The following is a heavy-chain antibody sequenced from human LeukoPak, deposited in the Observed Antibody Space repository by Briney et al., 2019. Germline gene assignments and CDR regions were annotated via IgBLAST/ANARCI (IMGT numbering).Heavy chain of an antibody. CDR2: IWYDGSNK. V-gene: IGHV3-33*01. CDR3: ARAPTSYYYFDY. J-gene: IGHJ4*02. Sequence: QPGGSLRLSCAASGFTFSIYGLHWVRQAPGKGLEWVAVIWYDGSNKYYADSVKGRFTISRDNSKNTLYLQMNSLRAEDTAVYYCARAPTSYYYFDYWGQGTLVTVSS. D-gene: IGHD1-26*01. CDR1: GFTFSIYG.